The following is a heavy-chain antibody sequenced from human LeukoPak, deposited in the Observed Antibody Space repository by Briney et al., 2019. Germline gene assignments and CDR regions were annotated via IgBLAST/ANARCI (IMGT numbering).Heavy chain of an antibody. CDR2: INSDGSWT. J-gene: IGHJ4*02. V-gene: IGHV3-74*01. D-gene: IGHD2-2*01. CDR3: VSFYETY. Sequence: GGSLRLSCAASGNYWMHWVRQAPGKGLVWVSHINSDGSWTSYADSVKGRFTISKDNAKNTVCLQMNNLRAEDTAVYYCVSFYETYWGRETLVTVSS. CDR1: GNYW.